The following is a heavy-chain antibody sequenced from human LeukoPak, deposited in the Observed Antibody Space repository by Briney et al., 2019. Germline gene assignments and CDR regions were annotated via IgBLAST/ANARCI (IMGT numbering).Heavy chain of an antibody. CDR1: GYSISSGYY. CDR3: ARTLYISSWHSFGF. CDR2: IHHSGST. V-gene: IGHV4-38-2*02. D-gene: IGHD6-13*01. Sequence: SETLSLTCTVSGYSISSGYYWGWIRQPPGKGLEWIGSIHHSGSTYYTPSLKSRVTISVDTSKNQFSLNLTSVTAADTAVYYCARTLYISSWHSFGFWGQGTLVTVSS. J-gene: IGHJ4*02.